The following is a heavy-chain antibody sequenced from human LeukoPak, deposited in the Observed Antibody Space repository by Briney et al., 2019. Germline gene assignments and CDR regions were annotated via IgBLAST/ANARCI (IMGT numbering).Heavy chain of an antibody. V-gene: IGHV4-30-2*05. D-gene: IGHD2-15*01. Sequence: GSTYYNPSLKSRVTISVDTSKNQFSLKLSSVTAADTAVYYCARVWGSDCSGGSCPTAFDIWGQGTMVTVSS. CDR3: ARVWGSDCSGGSCPTAFDI. J-gene: IGHJ3*02. CDR2: GST.